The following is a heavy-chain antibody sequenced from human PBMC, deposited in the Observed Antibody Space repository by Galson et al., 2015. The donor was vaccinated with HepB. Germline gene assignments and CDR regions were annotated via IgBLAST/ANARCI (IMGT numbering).Heavy chain of an antibody. CDR3: ARDPPLWASYYGMDV. D-gene: IGHD3-10*01. V-gene: IGHV1-46*01. Sequence: SVKVSCKASGYTFTSYYMHWVRQAPGQGLEWMGIINPSGGSTSYAQKFQGRVTMTRDTSTSTVYMELSSLRSEDTAVYYCARDPPLWASYYGMDVWGQGTTVTVSS. CDR1: GYTFTSYY. J-gene: IGHJ6*02. CDR2: INPSGGST.